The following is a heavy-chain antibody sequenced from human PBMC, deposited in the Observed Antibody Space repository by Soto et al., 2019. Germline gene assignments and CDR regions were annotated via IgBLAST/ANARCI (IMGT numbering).Heavy chain of an antibody. CDR3: AKDPPGIAVAGTHDAFDI. J-gene: IGHJ3*02. CDR2: ISGSGGST. D-gene: IGHD6-19*01. Sequence: GGSLRLSCAASGFTFSSYAMSWVRQAPGKGLEWVSAISGSGGSTYYADSVKGRFTISRDNSKNTLYLQMNSLRAEDTAVYYCAKDPPGIAVAGTHDAFDIWGQGTMVTVSS. CDR1: GFTFSSYA. V-gene: IGHV3-23*01.